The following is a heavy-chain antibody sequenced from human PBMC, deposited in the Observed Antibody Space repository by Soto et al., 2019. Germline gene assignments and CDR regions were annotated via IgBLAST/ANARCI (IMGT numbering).Heavy chain of an antibody. CDR1: GFTFSSYA. Sequence: GGSLRLSCAASGFTFSSYAMSWVRQAPGKGLEWVSAISGSGGSTYYADSVKGRFTISRDNAKNTLYLQMNSLRAEDTALYYCAKDSHSSSWYRTYYYYYMDVWGKGTTVTVSS. D-gene: IGHD6-13*01. CDR2: ISGSGGST. V-gene: IGHV3-23*01. CDR3: AKDSHSSSWYRTYYYYYMDV. J-gene: IGHJ6*03.